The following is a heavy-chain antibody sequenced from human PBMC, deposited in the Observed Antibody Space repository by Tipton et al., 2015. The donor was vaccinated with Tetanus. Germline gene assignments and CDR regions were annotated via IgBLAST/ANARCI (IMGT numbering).Heavy chain of an antibody. CDR1: GYTFTSYG. CDR2: ISAYNGNT. D-gene: IGHD6-19*01. CDR3: ARVPTNPLAVDRPTDY. V-gene: IGHV1-18*01. J-gene: IGHJ4*02. Sequence: QVQLVQSGAEVKKPGASVKVSCKASGYTFTSYGISWVRQAPGQGLEWMGWISAYNGNTNYAQKLQGRVTMTTDTSTSTAYMEMRSLRSDDTAVYYCARVPTNPLAVDRPTDYWGQGTLVTVSS.